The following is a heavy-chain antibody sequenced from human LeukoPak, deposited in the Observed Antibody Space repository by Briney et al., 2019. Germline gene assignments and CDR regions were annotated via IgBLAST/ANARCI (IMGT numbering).Heavy chain of an antibody. CDR3: AKDPGAHYYGSGSYRRGSYFDY. CDR1: GFTFSSYG. CDR2: IRYDGSNK. D-gene: IGHD3-10*01. J-gene: IGHJ4*02. Sequence: PGGSLRLSCAASGFTFSSYGMHWVRQVPGKGLEWVAFIRYDGSNKYYADSVKGRFTISRDNSKNTLYLQMNSLRAEDTAVYYCAKDPGAHYYGSGSYRRGSYFDYWGQGTLVTVSS. V-gene: IGHV3-30*02.